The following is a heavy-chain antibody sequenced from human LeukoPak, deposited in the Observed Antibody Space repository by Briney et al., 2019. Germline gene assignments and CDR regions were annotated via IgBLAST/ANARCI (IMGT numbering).Heavy chain of an antibody. Sequence: PRGSLRLSCAASGFTFSSYAMHWVRQAPGKGLEWVAVISYDGSNKYYADSVKGRFTISRDNSKNTLYLQMNSLRAEDTAVYYCARDFRYYDILTGNAFDIWGQGTMVTVSS. D-gene: IGHD3-9*01. J-gene: IGHJ3*02. CDR2: ISYDGSNK. V-gene: IGHV3-30-3*01. CDR1: GFTFSSYA. CDR3: ARDFRYYDILTGNAFDI.